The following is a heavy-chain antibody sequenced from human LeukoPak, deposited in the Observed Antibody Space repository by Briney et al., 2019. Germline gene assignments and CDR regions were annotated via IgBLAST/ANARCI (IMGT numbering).Heavy chain of an antibody. CDR3: ARHRTGTVLRYFDWSYYGMDV. CDR2: ISAYNGNT. J-gene: IGHJ6*02. Sequence: GASVKVSCKASGYTFTSYGIRWVRQAPGQGLEWIGWISAYNGNTNYAQKLQGRVTMTTDTSTSTAYMELRSLRSDDTAVYYCARHRTGTVLRYFDWSYYGMDVWGQGTTVTVSS. CDR1: GYTFTSYG. D-gene: IGHD3-9*01. V-gene: IGHV1-18*01.